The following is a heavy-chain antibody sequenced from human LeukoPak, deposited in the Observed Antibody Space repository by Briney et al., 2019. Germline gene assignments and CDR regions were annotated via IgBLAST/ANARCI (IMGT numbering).Heavy chain of an antibody. CDR3: ARVRKYSGYYSWYFDL. J-gene: IGHJ2*01. CDR2: IGTAGDT. V-gene: IGHV3-13*01. CDR1: GFTFSSYD. D-gene: IGHD5-12*01. Sequence: GSLRLSCAASGFTFSSYDMHGGRQTTGKSLEWVSAIGTAGDTYYPGSVKGRFTISRENAKNSLYLQMNSLRAGDTAVYYCARVRKYSGYYSWYFDLWGRGTLVTVSS.